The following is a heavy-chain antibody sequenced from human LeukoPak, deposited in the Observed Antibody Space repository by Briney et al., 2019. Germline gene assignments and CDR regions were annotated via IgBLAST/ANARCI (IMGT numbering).Heavy chain of an antibody. CDR1: GGTFSSYA. D-gene: IGHD1-26*01. J-gene: IGHJ6*03. Sequence: SVKVSCKASGGTFSSYAISWVRQAPGQGLEWMGGIIPIFGTANYAQKFQGRVTITADKSTSTAYMELSSLRSEDTAVYYCARVGATPGTYYYYYYMDVWGKGTTVTVSS. V-gene: IGHV1-69*06. CDR2: IIPIFGTA. CDR3: ARVGATPGTYYYYYYMDV.